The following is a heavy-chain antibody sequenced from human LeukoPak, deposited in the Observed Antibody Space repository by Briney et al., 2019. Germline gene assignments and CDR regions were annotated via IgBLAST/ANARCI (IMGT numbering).Heavy chain of an antibody. CDR3: AKDRLGSGWYLSDY. Sequence: PGGSLRLSCAASGFTFSSYGMHWVRQAPGKGLEWVAVISYDGSNKYYADSVKGRFTISRDNSKNTLYLQMNSLRAEDTAVYYCAKDRLGSGWYLSDYWGQGTLVTVSS. J-gene: IGHJ4*02. V-gene: IGHV3-30*18. D-gene: IGHD6-19*01. CDR1: GFTFSSYG. CDR2: ISYDGSNK.